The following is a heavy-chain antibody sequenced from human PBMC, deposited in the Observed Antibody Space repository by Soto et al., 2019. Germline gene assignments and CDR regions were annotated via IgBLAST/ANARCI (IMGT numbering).Heavy chain of an antibody. Sequence: SETLSLTCAVSGGSISSGGYSWSWIRQPPGKGLEWIGYIYYSGSTYYNPSLKSRVTISVDTSKNQFSLKLSSVTAADTAVYYCARLDGEPRAKDVWAQGTTVTVSS. CDR1: GGSISSGGYS. D-gene: IGHD7-27*01. CDR3: ARLDGEPRAKDV. CDR2: IYYSGST. J-gene: IGHJ6*02. V-gene: IGHV4-31*11.